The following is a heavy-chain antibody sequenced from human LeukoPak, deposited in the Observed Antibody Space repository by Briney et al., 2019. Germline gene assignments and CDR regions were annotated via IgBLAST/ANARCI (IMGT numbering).Heavy chain of an antibody. CDR3: ANDQQRGRNIVVVPAANH. J-gene: IGHJ5*02. D-gene: IGHD2-2*01. V-gene: IGHV3-23*01. Sequence: GGSLRLSCAASGFTFSSYAMSWVRQAPGKGLEWVSAISGSGGSTYYADSVKGRFTISRDNSKNTLYLQMNSLRAEDTAVYYCANDQQRGRNIVVVPAANHWGQGTLVTVSS. CDR2: ISGSGGST. CDR1: GFTFSSYA.